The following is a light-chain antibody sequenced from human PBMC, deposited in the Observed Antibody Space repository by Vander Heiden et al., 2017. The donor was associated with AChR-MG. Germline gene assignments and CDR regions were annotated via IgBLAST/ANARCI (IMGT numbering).Light chain of an antibody. CDR1: SSDVGAYNY. CDR3: SSYTGSSTLL. V-gene: IGLV2-14*01. Sequence: QSALTQPASVSGSPGQSITISCTGPSSDVGAYNYVSWYQQHPGKAPKLLIYDVTKRPSGVSNRFSGSKSGNTASLTISGLQAEDEADYYCSSYTGSSTLLFGGGTKVTVL. J-gene: IGLJ2*01. CDR2: DVT.